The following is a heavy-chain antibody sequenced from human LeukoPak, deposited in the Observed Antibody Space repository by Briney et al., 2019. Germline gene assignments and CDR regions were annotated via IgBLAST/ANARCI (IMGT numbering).Heavy chain of an antibody. Sequence: SETLSLTCTVSGGSISSYYWSWIRQPPGKGLEWIGYTYYSGSTNYNPSLKSRVTISVDTSKNQFSLNLTSVTPADTPGYYCARGYHSSGYWGQGTLVSVSS. CDR2: TYYSGST. CDR1: GGSISSYY. CDR3: ARGYHSSGY. J-gene: IGHJ4*02. D-gene: IGHD3-16*02. V-gene: IGHV4-59*01.